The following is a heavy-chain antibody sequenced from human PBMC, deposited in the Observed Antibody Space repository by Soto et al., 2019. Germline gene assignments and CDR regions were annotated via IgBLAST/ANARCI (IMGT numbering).Heavy chain of an antibody. J-gene: IGHJ4*02. CDR2: INHSGST. CDR1: GGSFSGYY. D-gene: IGHD3-16*02. CDR3: ARAGRGDYVWGSYPPALDY. Sequence: SLTCAVYGGSFSGYYWSGIRQPPGKGLEWIGEINHSGSTNYNPSLKSRVTISVDTSKNQFSLKLSSVTAADTAVYYCARAGRGDYVWGSYPPALDYWGQATLVTVS. V-gene: IGHV4-34*01.